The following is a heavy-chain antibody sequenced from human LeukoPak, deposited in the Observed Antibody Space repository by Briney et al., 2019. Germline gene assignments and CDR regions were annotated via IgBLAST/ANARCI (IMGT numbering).Heavy chain of an antibody. CDR1: GGSISSGDYY. CDR2: IYYSGST. J-gene: IGHJ5*02. Sequence: PSQTLSLTCTVSGGSISSGDYYWSWIRQPPGKGLEWIGYIYYSGSTYYNPSLKSRVTISVDTSKNQFSLKLSSVTAADTAVYYCARTAKLGYCSSTSCLSIPIRDWFDPWGQGTLVTVSS. CDR3: ARTAKLGYCSSTSCLSIPIRDWFDP. D-gene: IGHD2-2*01. V-gene: IGHV4-30-4*08.